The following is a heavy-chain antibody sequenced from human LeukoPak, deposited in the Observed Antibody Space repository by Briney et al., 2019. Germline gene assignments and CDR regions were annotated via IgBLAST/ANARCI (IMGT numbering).Heavy chain of an antibody. CDR2: IYTSGST. J-gene: IGHJ5*02. Sequence: KSSETLSLTCTVSGGSISSYYWSWIRQPAGKGLEWIGRIYTSGSTNYNPFLKSRVTMSVDTSKNQFSLKLSSVTAADTAVYYCAREIPQKGSWYNWFDPWGQGTQVTVSS. D-gene: IGHD2-21*01. V-gene: IGHV4-4*07. CDR1: GGSISSYY. CDR3: AREIPQKGSWYNWFDP.